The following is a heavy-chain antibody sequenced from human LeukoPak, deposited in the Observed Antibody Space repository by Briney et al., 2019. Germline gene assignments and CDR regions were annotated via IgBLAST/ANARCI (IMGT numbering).Heavy chain of an antibody. J-gene: IGHJ5*02. Sequence: SETLSLTCTVSGGSISSYYWSWIRQPPGKGLEWIGYIYTSGSTNYNPSLKSRVTISVDTSKNQFSLKLKSVTAADTAVYYCARSRPDYSDYFDPWGQGTVVTVSS. CDR1: GGSISSYY. CDR3: ARSRPDYSDYFDP. V-gene: IGHV4-4*09. D-gene: IGHD4-17*01. CDR2: IYTSGST.